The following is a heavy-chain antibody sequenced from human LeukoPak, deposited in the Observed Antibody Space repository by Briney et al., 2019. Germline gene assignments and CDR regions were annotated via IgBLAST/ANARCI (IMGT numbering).Heavy chain of an antibody. Sequence: PSETLSLTCAVYGGSFSRYYWSWIRQSLGEGLEWIADIDHRGDTNYNPSVKSRVTMSVDTSKNQFSLKVRSLSAADTAVYYCVRGAKIRETGYFDFWGQGTLGTVSS. J-gene: IGHJ4*03. CDR1: GGSFSRYY. D-gene: IGHD1-26*01. CDR2: IDHRGDT. CDR3: VRGAKIRETGYFDF. V-gene: IGHV4-34*01.